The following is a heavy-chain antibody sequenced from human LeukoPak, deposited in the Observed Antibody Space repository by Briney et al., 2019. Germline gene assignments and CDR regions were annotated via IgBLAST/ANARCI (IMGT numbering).Heavy chain of an antibody. CDR2: LSGGGGGT. CDR1: GFTFRSYA. Sequence: GGSPRLSCVASGFTFRSYAMNWVRQAPGKGLEWVSTLSGGGGGTYYADSVKGRFTISRDNSKSTLYLQMKSLRAEDTAVYFCAKSDAYDTTYYFDFWGQGTLVTVSS. J-gene: IGHJ4*02. CDR3: AKSDAYDTTYYFDF. V-gene: IGHV3-23*01. D-gene: IGHD3-22*01.